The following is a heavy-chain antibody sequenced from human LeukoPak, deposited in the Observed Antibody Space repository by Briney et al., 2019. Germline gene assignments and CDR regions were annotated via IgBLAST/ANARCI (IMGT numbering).Heavy chain of an antibody. CDR3: AKVPYTYYYDSSGYSDYFDY. CDR2: ISYDGSNK. CDR1: GVTFSSYG. Sequence: PGRSLRLSCAASGVTFSSYGMHWVRQAPGKGLEWVAVISYDGSNKYYADSVKGRFTISRDNSKNTLYLQMNSLRAEDTAVCYCAKVPYTYYYDSSGYSDYFDYWGQGTLVTVSS. J-gene: IGHJ4*02. D-gene: IGHD3-22*01. V-gene: IGHV3-30*18.